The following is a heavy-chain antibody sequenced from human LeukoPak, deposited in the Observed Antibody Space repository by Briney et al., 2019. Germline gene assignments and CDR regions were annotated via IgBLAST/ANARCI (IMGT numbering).Heavy chain of an antibody. J-gene: IGHJ5*02. V-gene: IGHV3-7*01. CDR3: ARLHYYGDLRVWFDP. D-gene: IGHD4-17*01. Sequence: QPGGSLRLSCAVSGFTFSSYWMSWVRQAPGKGLEWVANIKEDGSQRSYVDSVKGRFTISRDNAKNSLYLQMNSLRAEDTAIYRCARLHYYGDLRVWFDPWGQGTLVTVSS. CDR2: IKEDGSQR. CDR1: GFTFSSYW.